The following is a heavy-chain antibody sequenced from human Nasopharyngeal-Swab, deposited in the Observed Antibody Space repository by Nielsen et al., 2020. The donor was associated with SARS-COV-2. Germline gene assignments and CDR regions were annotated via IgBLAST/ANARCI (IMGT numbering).Heavy chain of an antibody. J-gene: IGHJ4*02. CDR2: IWYDGSNK. V-gene: IGHV3-30*02. CDR1: GFTFSSYG. CDR3: AKDPKITMIVVVSYFDY. D-gene: IGHD3-22*01. Sequence: GESLKISCAASGFTFSSYGMHWVRQAPGKGLKWVAVIWYDGSNKYYADSVKGRFTISRDNSKNTLYLQMNSLRAEDTAVYYCAKDPKITMIVVVSYFDYWGQGTLVTVSS.